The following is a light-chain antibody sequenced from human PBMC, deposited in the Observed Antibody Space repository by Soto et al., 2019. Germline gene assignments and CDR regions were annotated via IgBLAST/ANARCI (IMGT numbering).Light chain of an antibody. Sequence: DIQMPQSPSTLSASVGDRVTITCRASQSISTWLAWYQQKPGKAPEFLIYKVSSLERGVPSRFSDSGPGTEFTLTISCLQTDDFATYDSQQYNTYPITFDGGTTVEIK. CDR1: QSISTW. CDR3: QQYNTYPIT. J-gene: IGKJ4*01. V-gene: IGKV1-5*03. CDR2: KVS.